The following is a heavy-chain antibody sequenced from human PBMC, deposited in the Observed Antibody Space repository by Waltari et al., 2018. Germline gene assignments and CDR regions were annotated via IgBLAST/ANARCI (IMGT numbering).Heavy chain of an antibody. CDR3: TRDLYGSGGDWFDP. CDR1: GFDFSDYD. J-gene: IGHJ5*02. Sequence: EVRLAESGGGLVKPGGSLRLSCTASGFDFSDYDMNGVRQAPGTGLEWVSSMGGTHSNICYADSVKGRFTVSRDNAKNSLYLQMDNLRAEDSGLYFCTRDLYGSGGDWFDPWGQGTLVTVSS. D-gene: IGHD3-10*01. V-gene: IGHV3-21*03. CDR2: MGGTHSNI.